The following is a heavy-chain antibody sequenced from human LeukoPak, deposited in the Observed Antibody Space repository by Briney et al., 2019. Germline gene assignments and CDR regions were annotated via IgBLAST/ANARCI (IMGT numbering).Heavy chain of an antibody. CDR3: ARIMDLLGVHFDF. Sequence: PGGSLRLSCVVSGFTFNKYWMSWVRQAPGKGLEWVATMRQDGGEIYYVDSVRGRFTISRDNAKNSLYRQMNSLRAEDTAMYYCARIMDLLGVHFDFWGQGTLVTVSS. CDR1: GFTFNKYW. V-gene: IGHV3-7*01. D-gene: IGHD2-8*01. J-gene: IGHJ4*02. CDR2: MRQDGGEI.